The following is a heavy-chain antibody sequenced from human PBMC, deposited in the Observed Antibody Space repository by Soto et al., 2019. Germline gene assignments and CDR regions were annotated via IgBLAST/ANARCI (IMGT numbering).Heavy chain of an antibody. V-gene: IGHV3-48*02. J-gene: IGHJ5*02. CDR2: ITSKSTAI. CDR3: AREMGACSDSSCYPGPYDS. Sequence: GGSLRLSCAASGFTFTSYSMNWVRQAPGQGLEWVSYITSKSTAIKYADSVKGRFTVSRDNAKNSLYLQLNSLRDEDTAVYYCAREMGACSDSSCYPGPYDSWGQGTLVTVSS. D-gene: IGHD3-16*01. CDR1: GFTFTSYS.